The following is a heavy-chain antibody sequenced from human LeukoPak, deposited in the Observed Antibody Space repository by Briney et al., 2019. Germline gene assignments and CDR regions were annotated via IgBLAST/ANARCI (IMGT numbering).Heavy chain of an antibody. CDR3: AKGYDFWSGYYHDDAFDI. V-gene: IGHV3-23*01. CDR2: IRGSGGST. CDR1: GFTFSSYA. Sequence: AGGSLRLSCAASGFTFSSYAMSWVRQAPGKGLEWVSAIRGSGGSTYYADSVKGRFTISRDNSKNTLYLQMNSLRAEDTAVYYCAKGYDFWSGYYHDDAFDIWGQGTMVTVSS. D-gene: IGHD3-3*01. J-gene: IGHJ3*02.